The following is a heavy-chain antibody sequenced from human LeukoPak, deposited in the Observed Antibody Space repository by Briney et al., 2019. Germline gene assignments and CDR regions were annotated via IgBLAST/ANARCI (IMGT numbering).Heavy chain of an antibody. J-gene: IGHJ6*02. CDR3: ARLPLVGATYYCSDMDV. D-gene: IGHD1-26*01. CDR1: GDSISTYY. V-gene: IGHV4-59*01. Sequence: PSETLSLTCTVSGDSISTYYWSWIRQPPGKGLEWIGYIYYSESTSYNPSLKSRVTLSVDTSKKQFSLKLSSVTAAVTAVYFCARLPLVGATYYCSDMDVWGQGTRSPSP. CDR2: IYYSEST.